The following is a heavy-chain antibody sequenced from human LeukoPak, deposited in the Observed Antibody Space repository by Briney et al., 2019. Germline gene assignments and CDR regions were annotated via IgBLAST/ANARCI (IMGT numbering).Heavy chain of an antibody. V-gene: IGHV4-31*03. D-gene: IGHD6-19*01. CDR2: IYYSGST. CDR3: ASGRYSSGWLGTPLGLDY. CDR1: GVSISSGGYY. Sequence: KPSQTLSLTCTVSGVSISSGGYYWSWIRQHPGKGLEWIGYIYYSGSTYYNPSLKSRVTISVDTSKNQFSLKLSSVTAADTAVYYCASGRYSSGWLGTPLGLDYWGQGTLVTVSS. J-gene: IGHJ4*02.